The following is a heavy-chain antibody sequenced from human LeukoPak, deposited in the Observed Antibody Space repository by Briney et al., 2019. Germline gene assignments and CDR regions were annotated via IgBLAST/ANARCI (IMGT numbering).Heavy chain of an antibody. J-gene: IGHJ4*02. D-gene: IGHD3-22*01. Sequence: AETLSLTCTVSGGSISTYFWTWIRQPPGKGLEWIGYIDYSAYTKYNPSLKSRVTISVDTSKNQFSLSLSSLTAADTAVYYCAREVSRGRSGYQIDYWGPGTLVTVSS. CDR2: IDYSAYT. CDR1: GGSISTYF. V-gene: IGHV4-59*01. CDR3: AREVSRGRSGYQIDY.